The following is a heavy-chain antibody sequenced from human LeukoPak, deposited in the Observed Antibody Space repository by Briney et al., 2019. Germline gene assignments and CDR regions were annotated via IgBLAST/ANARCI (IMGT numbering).Heavy chain of an antibody. Sequence: GGSLRLSCAASGFTFSSYSMNWVRQAPGKGLEWVSYISSSSSTIYYADSVKGRFTISRDNAKNSLYLQMNSLKTEDTAVYYCTRGGVSGGYYGAYYFDYWGQGTLVTVSS. J-gene: IGHJ4*02. V-gene: IGHV3-48*01. D-gene: IGHD3-3*01. CDR2: ISSSSSTI. CDR1: GFTFSSYS. CDR3: TRGGVSGGYYGAYYFDY.